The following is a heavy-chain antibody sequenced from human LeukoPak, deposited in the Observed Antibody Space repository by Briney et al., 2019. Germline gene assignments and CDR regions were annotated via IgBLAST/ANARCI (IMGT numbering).Heavy chain of an antibody. Sequence: SETLSLTCTVSGGSISSSSHYWGWIRQPPGKGLEWIGSIYYSGSTYYNPSLKSRVTISVDTSKNQFSLKLSSVTAADTAVYYCARVRTIFGVVITYYFDYWGQGTLVTVSS. CDR2: IYYSGST. D-gene: IGHD3-3*01. V-gene: IGHV4-39*07. CDR1: GGSISSSSHY. CDR3: ARVRTIFGVVITYYFDY. J-gene: IGHJ4*02.